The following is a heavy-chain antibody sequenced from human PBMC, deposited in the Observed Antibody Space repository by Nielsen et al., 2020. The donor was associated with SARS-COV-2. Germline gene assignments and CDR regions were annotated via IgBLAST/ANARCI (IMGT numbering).Heavy chain of an antibody. V-gene: IGHV1-69*13. Sequence: SVKVSCKASGGTFSSYAISWVRQAPGQGLEWMGGIIPIFGTANYAQKFQGRVTITADESTSTAYMELSSLRSEDTAVYYCARDRPEYSSGWRFGHDYWGQGTLVTVSS. J-gene: IGHJ4*02. D-gene: IGHD6-19*01. CDR2: IIPIFGTA. CDR3: ARDRPEYSSGWRFGHDY. CDR1: GGTFSSYA.